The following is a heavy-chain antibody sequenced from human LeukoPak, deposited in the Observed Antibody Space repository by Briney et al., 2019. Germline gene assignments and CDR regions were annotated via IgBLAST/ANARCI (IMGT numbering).Heavy chain of an antibody. D-gene: IGHD2-2*01. V-gene: IGHV1-8*01. CDR3: AREIVVVPAADYYYYGMDV. J-gene: IGHJ6*02. CDR2: MNPNSGNT. CDR1: GYTFTSYD. Sequence: ASVAVSCTASGYTFTSYDINWVRQATGQGLEWMGWMNPNSGNTGYAQKFQGRVTMTRNTSISTAYMELSSLRSEDTAVYYCAREIVVVPAADYYYYGMDVWGQGTTVTVSS.